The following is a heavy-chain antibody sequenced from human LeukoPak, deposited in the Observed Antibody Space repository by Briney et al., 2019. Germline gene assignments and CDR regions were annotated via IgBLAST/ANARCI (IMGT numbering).Heavy chain of an antibody. D-gene: IGHD6-19*01. J-gene: IGHJ4*02. CDR2: INHSGST. Sequence: SETLSLTCAVYGGSFSGYYWSWIRQPPGKGLEWIGEINHSGSTNYNPSLKSRVTISVDTSKNQFSLKLSSVTAADTAVYYCATVAGTAPQGRYYFDYWGRGTLVTVSS. CDR3: ATVAGTAPQGRYYFDY. V-gene: IGHV4-34*01. CDR1: GGSFSGYY.